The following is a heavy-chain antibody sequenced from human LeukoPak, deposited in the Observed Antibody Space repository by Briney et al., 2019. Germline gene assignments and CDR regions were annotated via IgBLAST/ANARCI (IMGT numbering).Heavy chain of an antibody. CDR2: ISGSGGST. V-gene: IGHV3-23*01. D-gene: IGHD4-23*01. Sequence: GGSLRLSCAASEFTFSSYGMSWVRQAPGKGLEWVSAISGSGGSTYYADSVKGRFTISRDNSKNTLYLQMNSLRAEDTAVYYCARRGGNSADDPWGQGTLVTVSS. J-gene: IGHJ5*02. CDR3: ARRGGNSADDP. CDR1: EFTFSSYG.